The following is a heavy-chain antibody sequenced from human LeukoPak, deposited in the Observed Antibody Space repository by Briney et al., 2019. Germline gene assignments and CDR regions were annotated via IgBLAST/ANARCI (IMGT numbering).Heavy chain of an antibody. D-gene: IGHD3-10*01. CDR1: GFTFTNYG. Sequence: PGGSLRLSCAASGFTFTNYGIHWVRQAPGKGLEWVAVITYDGSGKWYADAVKGRFTISRDNSKNTLYLQMNSLRSEDTAVYYCAKDHVIMVRGGYFGMDVWGQGTTVIVSS. CDR3: AKDHVIMVRGGYFGMDV. CDR2: ITYDGSGK. J-gene: IGHJ6*02. V-gene: IGHV3-30*18.